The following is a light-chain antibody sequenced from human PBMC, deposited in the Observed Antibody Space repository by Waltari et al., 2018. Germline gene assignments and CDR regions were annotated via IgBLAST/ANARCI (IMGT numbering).Light chain of an antibody. CDR3: HQYGASPRT. J-gene: IGKJ1*01. CDR1: QTVNNNY. CDR2: IAS. Sequence: ENVLTQSQATLSWSSGERATLSCRASQTVNNNYLAWYQQKPGQAPRLLIYIASSRAAGIPDRFTGSGSGTDFTLTISRLEPEDFAVYYCHQYGASPRTFGRGTKVEIK. V-gene: IGKV3-20*01.